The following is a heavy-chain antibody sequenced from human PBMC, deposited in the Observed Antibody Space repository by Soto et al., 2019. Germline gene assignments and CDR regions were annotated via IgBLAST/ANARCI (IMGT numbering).Heavy chain of an antibody. D-gene: IGHD6-6*01. CDR1: GFIFSDYA. J-gene: IGHJ6*01. CDR2: ISASGGNI. Sequence: GGSLRLSCVASGFIFSDYAMTWIRQAPGKGLEWVATISASGGNIEYTDSLKGRFTISRDNSKNTLYLQMNSLRAEDTAVYYCAKGLYSSSSKSGMDVWGQGTPVTVSS. CDR3: AKGLYSSSSKSGMDV. V-gene: IGHV3-23*01.